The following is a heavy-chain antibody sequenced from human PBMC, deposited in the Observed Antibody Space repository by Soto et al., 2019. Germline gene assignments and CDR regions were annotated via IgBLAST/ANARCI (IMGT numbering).Heavy chain of an antibody. Sequence: ASVKVSCKASGYTFTGYYMHWVRQAPGQGLEWMGWINPNSGGTNYAQKFQGWVTMTRDTSISTAYMELSRLRSDDTAVYYCARDHLGVGMPGGAFDIWGQGTMVTVSS. J-gene: IGHJ3*02. CDR2: INPNSGGT. CDR1: GYTFTGYY. V-gene: IGHV1-2*04. D-gene: IGHD2-21*01. CDR3: ARDHLGVGMPGGAFDI.